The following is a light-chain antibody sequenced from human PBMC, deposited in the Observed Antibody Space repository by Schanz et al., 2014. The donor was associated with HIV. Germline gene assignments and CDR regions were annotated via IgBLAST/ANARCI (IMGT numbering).Light chain of an antibody. CDR3: HQYGDSRGT. CDR2: GAS. CDR1: QSVSSY. J-gene: IGKJ4*01. V-gene: IGKV3-20*01. Sequence: EIVLTQSPATLSLSPGERATLSCRASQSVSSYLAWYQQKPGQAPRLLIFGASSRAAGIPDRFSGSGSGTDFTLTISRLEPEDFAVYYCHQYGDSRGTFGGGTKVEIK.